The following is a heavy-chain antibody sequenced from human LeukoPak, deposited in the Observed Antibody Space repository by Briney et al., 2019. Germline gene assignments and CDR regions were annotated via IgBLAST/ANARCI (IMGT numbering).Heavy chain of an antibody. CDR3: ARGNCGGDCYSDY. V-gene: IGHV4-59*01. D-gene: IGHD2-21*02. Sequence: KTSETLSLTCTVSGGSISSYYWSWIRPPPRKGLEWVWYIYYSGSTNYNPSLKSRVTISVDTSKNLFSLKLSSVTAADTAVYYCARGNCGGDCYSDYWGQGTLVTVSS. CDR2: IYYSGST. J-gene: IGHJ4*02. CDR1: GGSISSYY.